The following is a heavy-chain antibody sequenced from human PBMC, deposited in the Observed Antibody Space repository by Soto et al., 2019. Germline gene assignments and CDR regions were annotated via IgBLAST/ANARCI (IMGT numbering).Heavy chain of an antibody. J-gene: IGHJ6*03. D-gene: IGHD3-3*01. V-gene: IGHV3-74*01. CDR1: GFTFSSYW. CDR3: ATTIFGVVYYYYYYMDV. CDR2: INSDGSST. Sequence: VQLVESGGGLVQPGGSLRLSCAASGFTFSSYWMHWVRQAPGKGLVWVSRINSDGSSTSYADSVKGRFTISRDNAKNTLYLQMNSLRAEDTAVYYCATTIFGVVYYYYYYMDVWGKGTTVTVSS.